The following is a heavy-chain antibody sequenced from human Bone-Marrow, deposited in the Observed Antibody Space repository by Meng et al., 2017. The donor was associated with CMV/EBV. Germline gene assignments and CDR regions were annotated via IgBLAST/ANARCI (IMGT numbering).Heavy chain of an antibody. Sequence: ASVKVSCKASGYTFTRYYMHWVRQAPGQGLEWMGWISAYNGNTNYAQKLQGRVTMTTDTSTSTAYMELRSLRSDDTAVYYCARDCDTAMVYVWFYYYYGMDVWGQGTTVTVSS. CDR2: ISAYNGNT. V-gene: IGHV1-18*04. CDR3: ARDCDTAMVYVWFYYYYGMDV. J-gene: IGHJ6*02. D-gene: IGHD5-18*01. CDR1: GYTFTRYY.